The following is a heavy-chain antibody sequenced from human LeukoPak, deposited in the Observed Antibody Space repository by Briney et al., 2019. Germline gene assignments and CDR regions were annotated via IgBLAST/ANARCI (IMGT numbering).Heavy chain of an antibody. CDR1: GGSISSYY. V-gene: IGHV4-59*01. CDR2: IYYSGST. Sequence: PSETLSLTCTVSGGSISSYYWSWIRQPPGKGLEWIGYIYYSGSTNYNPSLKSRVTISVDTSKNQFSLKLSSVTAADTAVYYCARRARSSSYYYFDYWGQGTLVTVSS. D-gene: IGHD3-22*01. CDR3: ARRARSSSYYYFDY. J-gene: IGHJ4*02.